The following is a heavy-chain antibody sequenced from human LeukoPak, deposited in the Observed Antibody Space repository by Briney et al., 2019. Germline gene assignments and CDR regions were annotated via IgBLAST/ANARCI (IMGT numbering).Heavy chain of an antibody. V-gene: IGHV1-24*01. CDR3: ARDPPNCSSTSCPFDY. CDR2: FDPEDGET. J-gene: IGHJ4*02. D-gene: IGHD2-2*01. Sequence: ASVKVSCKVSGYTLTELSMHWVRQAPGKGLEWMGGFDPEDGETIYAQKFQGRVTMTEDTSTDTAYMELSSLRSEDTAVYYCARDPPNCSSTSCPFDYWGQGTLVTVSS. CDR1: GYTLTELS.